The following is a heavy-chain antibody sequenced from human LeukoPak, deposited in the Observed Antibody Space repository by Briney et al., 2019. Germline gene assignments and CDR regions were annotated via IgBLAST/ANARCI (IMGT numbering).Heavy chain of an antibody. CDR1: GFTFSSYS. CDR3: ARDLSDYGANRFDY. Sequence: PGGSLRLSCAASGFTFSSYSMNWVRQAPGQGRDWVSYISSSSSTSSTIYYADSVKGRFTISRDNAKNSLYLQMNSLRAEDTAVYYCARDLSDYGANRFDYWGQGTLVTVSS. V-gene: IGHV3-48*01. J-gene: IGHJ4*02. CDR2: ISSSSSTSSTI. D-gene: IGHD4-23*01.